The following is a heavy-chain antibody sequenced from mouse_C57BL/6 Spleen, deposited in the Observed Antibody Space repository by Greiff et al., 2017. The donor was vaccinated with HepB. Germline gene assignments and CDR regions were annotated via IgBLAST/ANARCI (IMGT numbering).Heavy chain of an antibody. V-gene: IGHV5-17*01. J-gene: IGHJ4*01. CDR3: ARGRGNADAMDY. Sequence: DVMLVESGGGLVKPGGSLKLSCAASGFTFSDYGMHWVRQAPEKGLEWVAYISSGSSTIYYADTVKGRFTISRDNAKNTLFLQMTRLRSEDTAMFYCARGRGNADAMDYWGQGTSVTVSS. CDR1: GFTFSDYG. CDR2: ISSGSSTI. D-gene: IGHD2-1*01.